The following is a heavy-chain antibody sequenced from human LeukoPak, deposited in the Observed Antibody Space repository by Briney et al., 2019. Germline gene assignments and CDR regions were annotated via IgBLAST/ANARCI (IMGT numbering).Heavy chain of an antibody. CDR1: GFTFSSYE. CDR2: ISSSGSTI. Sequence: GGSLRLSCAASGFTFSSYEMNWVRQAPGKGLEWVSYISSSGSTIYYADSVKGRFTISRDNAKNSLYLQMNSLRAEDTAVYYCARDSKGSGSYHFDYWGQGTLVTVSS. D-gene: IGHD3-10*01. V-gene: IGHV3-48*03. CDR3: ARDSKGSGSYHFDY. J-gene: IGHJ4*02.